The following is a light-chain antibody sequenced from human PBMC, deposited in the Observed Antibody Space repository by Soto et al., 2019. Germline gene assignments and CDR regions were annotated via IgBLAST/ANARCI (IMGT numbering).Light chain of an antibody. CDR2: DAS. Sequence: DIQITQSPSTLSASVGDRVTSTCRASQSISSWLAWYQQKPGKAPKLLIYDASSLESGVPSRFSGSGSGTEFTLTISSLQPDDFATYYCQQYNSYLFGQGTKV. J-gene: IGKJ1*01. V-gene: IGKV1-5*01. CDR3: QQYNSYL. CDR1: QSISSW.